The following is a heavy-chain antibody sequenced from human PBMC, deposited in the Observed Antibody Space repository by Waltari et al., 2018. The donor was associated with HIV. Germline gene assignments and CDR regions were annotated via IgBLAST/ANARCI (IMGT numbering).Heavy chain of an antibody. D-gene: IGHD3-22*01. Sequence: QVQLQESGPGLVKPSQTLSLTCSVPGGSISSGGYYWTWIRQHPGKGLEWIGAIYYSGSTYSNPSLKSRVTISVDTSKNQFSLRLSSGTAADTAVYYCARASNGYYWGNDYWGQGTLVTVSS. J-gene: IGHJ4*02. CDR2: IYYSGST. CDR3: ARASNGYYWGNDY. CDR1: GGSISSGGYY. V-gene: IGHV4-31*03.